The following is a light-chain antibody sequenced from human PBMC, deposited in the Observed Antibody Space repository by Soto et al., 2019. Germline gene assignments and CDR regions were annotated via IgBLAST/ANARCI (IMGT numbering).Light chain of an antibody. CDR1: QSISSW. V-gene: IGKV1-5*03. J-gene: IGKJ1*01. Sequence: DIQMTQYPSTLSASAGDRVTVTCRASQSISSWLAWYQQKPGKAPKLLIYKASSSESGVPSRFSGSGSGTEFTLTISSLQPDDFATYYCQQYNSYPRTFGQGTKVDIK. CDR2: KAS. CDR3: QQYNSYPRT.